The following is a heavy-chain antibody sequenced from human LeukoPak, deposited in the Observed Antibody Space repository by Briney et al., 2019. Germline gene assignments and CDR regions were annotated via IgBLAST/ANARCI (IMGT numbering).Heavy chain of an antibody. CDR2: IYYSGTT. Sequence: PSETLSLTCTVSGGSISSYYWGWIRQPPGKGLEWIGSIYYSGTTYYNPSLRSRVTMSVDTSKNQFSLKLSSVTAADTAVYYCARLHSAGDYSSGYFDYWGQGTLVTVSS. D-gene: IGHD6-19*01. CDR3: ARLHSAGDYSSGYFDY. V-gene: IGHV4-39*01. CDR1: GGSISSYY. J-gene: IGHJ4*02.